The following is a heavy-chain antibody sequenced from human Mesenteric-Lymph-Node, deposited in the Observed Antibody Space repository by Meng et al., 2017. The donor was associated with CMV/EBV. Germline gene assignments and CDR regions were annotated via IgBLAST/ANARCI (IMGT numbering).Heavy chain of an antibody. D-gene: IGHD3-10*01. V-gene: IGHV3-7*03. J-gene: IGHJ3*01. CDR3: AREGRFSHHGASDL. CDR1: GFTFSSDW. Sequence: GESLKISCAASGFTFSSDWMDWVRQAPGKGLEWVANIKEDGSEKYYVDSVKGRITISRDNDRTSLYLQVNSLGAEDTAIYYCAREGRFSHHGASDLWGQGTMVTVSS. CDR2: IKEDGSEK.